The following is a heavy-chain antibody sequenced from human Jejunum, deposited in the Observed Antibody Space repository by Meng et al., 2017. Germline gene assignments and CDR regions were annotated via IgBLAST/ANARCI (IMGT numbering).Heavy chain of an antibody. Sequence: GGSLRLSCAASRFTFSSYWMSWVRQAPGKGLEWVSYISSGGINIYYADSVKGRFTISRDNAKNSLYLQMNSLRVEDTAVYYCARERGKGSFYYNAMDVWGQGTTVTVSS. J-gene: IGHJ6*02. V-gene: IGHV3-48*01. CDR2: ISSGGINI. CDR1: RFTFSSYW. D-gene: IGHD3-16*01. CDR3: ARERGKGSFYYNAMDV.